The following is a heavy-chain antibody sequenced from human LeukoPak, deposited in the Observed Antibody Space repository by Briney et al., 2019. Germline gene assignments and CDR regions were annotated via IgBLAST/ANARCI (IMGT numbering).Heavy chain of an antibody. V-gene: IGHV3-7*01. CDR2: IKQDGSGK. CDR1: GFTFSSYW. CDR3: AGEMEDIVATFDY. D-gene: IGHD5-12*01. J-gene: IGHJ4*02. Sequence: PGGSLRLSCAASGFTFSSYWMSWVRQAPGKGLEWVANIKQDGSGKYYVDSVKGRFTISRDNAKNSLYLQMNSLRAEDTAVYYCAGEMEDIVATFDYWGQGTLVTVSS.